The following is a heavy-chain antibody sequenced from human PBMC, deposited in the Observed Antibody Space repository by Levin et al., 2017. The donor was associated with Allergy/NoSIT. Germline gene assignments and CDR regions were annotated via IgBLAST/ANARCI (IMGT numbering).Heavy chain of an antibody. CDR3: AKDGYSDYYFYYMDV. J-gene: IGHJ6*03. CDR2: ISDSGGRT. Sequence: GGSLRLSCAASGFLFNDYVMTWVRQAPGKGLEWVSSISDSGGRTDYADSVKGRFTISRDNSKNTLYLQMNSLRAEDTALYLCAKDGYSDYYFYYMDVWGKGTTVTVSS. D-gene: IGHD5-18*01. CDR1: GFLFNDYV. V-gene: IGHV3-23*01.